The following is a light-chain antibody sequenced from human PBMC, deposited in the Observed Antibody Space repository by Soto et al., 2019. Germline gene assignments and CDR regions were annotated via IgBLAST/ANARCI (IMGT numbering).Light chain of an antibody. Sequence: EIVMTQSPATLSVSPGERATLSCRASQSVSSNLAWYQQKPGQTPKLLIYVASTRATGIPARFSGSGSGTEFTLNISSLQSEDFAVYYCQQDDVWPLTFGGWTKVEFK. CDR3: QQDDVWPLT. CDR2: VAS. J-gene: IGKJ4*01. V-gene: IGKV3-15*01. CDR1: QSVSSN.